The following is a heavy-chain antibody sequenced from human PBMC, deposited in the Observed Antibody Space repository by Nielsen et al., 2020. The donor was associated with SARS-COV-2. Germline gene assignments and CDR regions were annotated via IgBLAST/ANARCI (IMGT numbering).Heavy chain of an antibody. CDR1: GFTFSNYA. CDR3: ARDQGVAVTSRAFYYDF. Sequence: GGSLRLSCAASGFTFSNYAMTWVRQAPGKGLEWVSGIVGSGGSTYYADSVKGRFTISRDNSKNRLYLQMNSLRAEDTAVYYCARDQGVAVTSRAFYYDFWGQGDLVTVSS. CDR2: IVGSGGST. J-gene: IGHJ4*02. D-gene: IGHD4-17*01. V-gene: IGHV3-23*01.